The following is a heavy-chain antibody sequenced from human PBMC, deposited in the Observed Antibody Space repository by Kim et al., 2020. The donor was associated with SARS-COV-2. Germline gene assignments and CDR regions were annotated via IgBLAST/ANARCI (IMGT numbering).Heavy chain of an antibody. V-gene: IGHV1-69*13. CDR3: ARESAYSSSWYYYYGMDV. D-gene: IGHD6-13*01. Sequence: SVKVSCKASGGTFSSYAISWVRQAPGQGLEWMGGIIPIFGTANYAQKFQGRVTITADESTSTAYMELSSLRSEDTAVYYCARESAYSSSWYYYYGMDVWGQGTTVTVSS. CDR2: IIPIFGTA. J-gene: IGHJ6*02. CDR1: GGTFSSYA.